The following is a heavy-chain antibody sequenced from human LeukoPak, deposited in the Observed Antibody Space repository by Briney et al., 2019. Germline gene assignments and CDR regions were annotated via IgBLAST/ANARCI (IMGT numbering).Heavy chain of an antibody. CDR3: ARDLDSSSWYEGFDY. J-gene: IGHJ4*02. D-gene: IGHD6-13*01. Sequence: TSETLSLTCTVSGGSISSYYRSWIRQPAGKGLGWIGRIYTSGSTNYNPSLKSRVTMSVDTSKNQFSLKLSSVTAADTAVYYCARDLDSSSWYEGFDYWGQGTLVTVSS. CDR1: GGSISSYY. V-gene: IGHV4-4*07. CDR2: IYTSGST.